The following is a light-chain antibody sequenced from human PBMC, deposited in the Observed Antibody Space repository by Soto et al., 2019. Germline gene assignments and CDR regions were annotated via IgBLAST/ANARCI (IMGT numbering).Light chain of an antibody. CDR3: QSYDNSLSGHVV. J-gene: IGLJ2*01. CDR2: ANN. CDR1: SSNIGALYD. V-gene: IGLV1-40*01. Sequence: QSVLTQPPSVSGAPGQRVTISCTGRSSNIGALYDVNWYQQLPGTAPKLLIYANNNRPSGVPDRFSGSKSGTSASLAITGLQAEDEADYYCQSYDNSLSGHVVFGGGTKLTV.